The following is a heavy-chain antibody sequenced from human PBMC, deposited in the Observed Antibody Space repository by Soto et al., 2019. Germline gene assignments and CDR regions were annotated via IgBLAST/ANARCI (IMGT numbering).Heavy chain of an antibody. CDR3: AREMSQYCSSTSCYGWFDP. D-gene: IGHD2-2*01. J-gene: IGHJ5*02. CDR1: GGSISSSNW. Sequence: SETLSLTCAVSGGSISSSNWWSWVRQPPGKGLEWIGEIYHSGSTNYNPSLKSRVTVSVDKSKNQFSLKLSSVTAADTAVYYCAREMSQYCSSTSCYGWFDPWGQGTLVTVSS. V-gene: IGHV4-4*02. CDR2: IYHSGST.